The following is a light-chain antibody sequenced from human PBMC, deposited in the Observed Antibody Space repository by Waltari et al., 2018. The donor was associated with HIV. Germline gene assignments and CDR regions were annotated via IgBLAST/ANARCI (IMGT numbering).Light chain of an antibody. V-gene: IGLV1-47*01. CDR2: RNE. CDR3: AAWDDSLSSHVV. Sequence: QSVLTQPPSASGTPGQRLPISCSGSSSNIGRNYVYWYQPLPGTAPQLHIHRNEQRPSGVPDRFSGSKSGTSASLAISGLRSEEEADYYCAAWDDSLSSHVVFGGGTKLTVL. CDR1: SSNIGRNY. J-gene: IGLJ2*01.